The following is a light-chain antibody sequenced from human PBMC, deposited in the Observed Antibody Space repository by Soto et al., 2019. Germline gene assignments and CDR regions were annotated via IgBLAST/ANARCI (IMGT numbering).Light chain of an antibody. CDR1: QSVRSSY. CDR3: QQYGSSPLT. CDR2: GAS. J-gene: IGKJ4*01. Sequence: EIVLTQSPGTLSLSPGERATLSCRASQSVRSSYLALYQQKPGQAPRLLIYGASSRATGIPDRFSGSGSGTDFTLTISRLEPEDFAVYYCQQYGSSPLTFGGGTKVEIK. V-gene: IGKV3-20*01.